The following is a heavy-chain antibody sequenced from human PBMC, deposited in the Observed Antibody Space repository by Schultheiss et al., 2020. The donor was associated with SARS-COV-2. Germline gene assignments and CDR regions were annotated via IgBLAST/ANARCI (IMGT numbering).Heavy chain of an antibody. CDR1: GGSFSGYY. CDR3: ASRLRWYVYNWFDP. J-gene: IGHJ5*02. CDR2: INHSGST. Sequence: SQTLSLTCAVYGGSFSGYYWSWIRQPPGKGLEWIGEINHSGSTNYNPSLKSRVTISVDTSKNQFSLKLSSVTAADTAVYYCASRLRWYVYNWFDPWGQGTLVTVSS. D-gene: IGHD4-23*01. V-gene: IGHV4-34*01.